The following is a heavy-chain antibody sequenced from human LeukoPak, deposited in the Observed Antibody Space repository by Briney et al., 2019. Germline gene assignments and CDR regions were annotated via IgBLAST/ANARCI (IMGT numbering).Heavy chain of an antibody. CDR3: ARVSHYYGSGSYRTTAVYYFDY. J-gene: IGHJ4*02. V-gene: IGHV3-74*01. Sequence: GGSLRLSCAASGFTFSSYWMHWVRQAPGKGLVWFSRTNSDGSSTSYADSVKGRFTISRDNAKNTLYLQMNSLRAEDTAVYYCARVSHYYGSGSYRTTAVYYFDYWGQGTLVTVSS. D-gene: IGHD3-10*01. CDR1: GFTFSSYW. CDR2: TNSDGSST.